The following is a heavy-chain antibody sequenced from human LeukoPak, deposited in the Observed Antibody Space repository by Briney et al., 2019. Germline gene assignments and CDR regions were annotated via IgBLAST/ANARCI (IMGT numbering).Heavy chain of an antibody. CDR2: IRYDGSNK. V-gene: IGHV3-30*02. Sequence: GGSLRLSCAASGFTFSNYGMHWVRQAPGRGLEWVAFIRYDGSNKYYADSVRGRFTIARDNSNNMLSLHMNSLRTEDASVYHCAKERXXWGSLTDWGQGSLVTVSS. D-gene: IGHD3-16*01. CDR3: AKERXXWGSLTD. CDR1: GFTFSNYG. J-gene: IGHJ4*02.